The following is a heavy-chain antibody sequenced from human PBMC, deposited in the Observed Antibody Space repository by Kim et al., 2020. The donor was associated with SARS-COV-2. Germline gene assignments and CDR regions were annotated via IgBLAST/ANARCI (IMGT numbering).Heavy chain of an antibody. J-gene: IGHJ2*01. CDR2: IYHSGST. CDR3: AGHATLGPRYASGLYWYFDL. Sequence: SETLSLTCAVSGGSISSSNWWSWVRQPPGKGLEWIGEIYHSGSTNYNPSLKSRVTISVDKSKNQFSLKLSSVTAADTAVYYCAGHATLGPRYASGLYWYFDLWGRGTLVTVSS. CDR1: GGSISSSNW. V-gene: IGHV4-4*02. D-gene: IGHD3-10*01.